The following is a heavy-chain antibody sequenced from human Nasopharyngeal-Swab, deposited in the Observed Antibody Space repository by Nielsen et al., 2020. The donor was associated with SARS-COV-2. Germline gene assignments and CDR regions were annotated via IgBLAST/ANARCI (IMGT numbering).Heavy chain of an antibody. V-gene: IGHV4-59*01. D-gene: IGHD5-18*01. CDR3: ARGGSSYGSALAWYMDV. CDR1: GGSISSYY. J-gene: IGHJ6*03. Sequence: GSLRLSCTVSGGSISSYYWSWIRQPPGKGLEWIGYIYYSGSTNYNPSLKSRVTISVDTSKNQFSLKLSSVTAADTAVYYCARGGSSYGSALAWYMDVWGKGTTVTVSS. CDR2: IYYSGST.